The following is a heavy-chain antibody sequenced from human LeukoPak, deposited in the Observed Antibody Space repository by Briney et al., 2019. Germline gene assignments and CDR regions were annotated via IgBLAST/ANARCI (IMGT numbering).Heavy chain of an antibody. J-gene: IGHJ4*02. Sequence: SETLSLTCTVSGGSISSYYWSWIRQLPGKGLEWIGYIYYSGSTNYNPSLKSRVTISVDTSKNQFSLKLSSVTAADTAVYYCARDRGVDTAYDYWGQGTLVTVSS. V-gene: IGHV4-59*01. CDR1: GGSISSYY. CDR2: IYYSGST. D-gene: IGHD5-18*01. CDR3: ARDRGVDTAYDY.